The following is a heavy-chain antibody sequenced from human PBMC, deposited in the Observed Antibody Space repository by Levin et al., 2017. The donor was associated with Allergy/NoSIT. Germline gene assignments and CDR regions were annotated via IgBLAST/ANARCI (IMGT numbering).Heavy chain of an antibody. Sequence: SQTLSLTCTVSGGSISSSSYYWGWIRQPPGKGLEWIGSIYYSWSTYYNPSLKSRVTISVDTSKNQFSLKLSSVTAADTAVYYCARVQRDYDFWSGYSGWFDPWGQGTLVTVSS. J-gene: IGHJ5*02. CDR3: ARVQRDYDFWSGYSGWFDP. V-gene: IGHV4-39*01. CDR1: GGSISSSSYY. D-gene: IGHD3-3*01. CDR2: IYYSWST.